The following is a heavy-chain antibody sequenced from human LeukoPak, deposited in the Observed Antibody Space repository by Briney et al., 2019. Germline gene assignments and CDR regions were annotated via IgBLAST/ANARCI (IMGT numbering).Heavy chain of an antibody. CDR2: INPDGSQK. CDR3: ARGASQNVFDF. Sequence: PGGSLRLSCAASEFTFSSYWINWVRQAPGKGPEWVANINPDGSQKKYADSVKGRFTISRDNARNSQYLQMNSLRDNDTAVYYCARGASQNVFDFWGQGTTVIVSS. CDR1: EFTFSSYW. J-gene: IGHJ3*01. V-gene: IGHV3-7*01.